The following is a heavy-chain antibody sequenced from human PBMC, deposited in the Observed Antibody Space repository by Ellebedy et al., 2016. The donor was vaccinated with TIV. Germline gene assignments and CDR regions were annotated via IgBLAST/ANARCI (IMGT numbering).Heavy chain of an antibody. D-gene: IGHD3-16*01. Sequence: GGSLRLSCAASGFTFGSFAMHWVRQAPGKGLEWLSVISGGGDITYHPDSVKGRFNITRDNSKNTLYLQVDRLRAEDTAVYYCAKGSSSGFNYDRVGFEYWGQGTLVTVSS. J-gene: IGHJ4*02. V-gene: IGHV3-23*01. CDR1: GFTFGSFA. CDR2: ISGGGDIT. CDR3: AKGSSSGFNYDRVGFEY.